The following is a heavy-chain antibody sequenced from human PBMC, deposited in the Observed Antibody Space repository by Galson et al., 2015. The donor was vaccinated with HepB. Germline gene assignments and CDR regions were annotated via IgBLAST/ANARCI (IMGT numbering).Heavy chain of an antibody. J-gene: IGHJ6*02. CDR2: INPSDSYT. CDR1: GYTFTNYW. Sequence: QSGAEVKKPGESLRISCQGSGYTFTNYWISWVRQKPGKGLEWTLNINPSDSYTNYNPSFQGHVSISADKSINTAYLQWSSLQASDTAMYYCVATPQGYGLDVWGHGTTVTVSS. CDR3: VATPQGYGLDV. V-gene: IGHV5-10-1*01.